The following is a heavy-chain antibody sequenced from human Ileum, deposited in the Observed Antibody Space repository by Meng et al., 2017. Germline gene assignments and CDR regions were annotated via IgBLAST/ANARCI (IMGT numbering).Heavy chain of an antibody. CDR1: GGSMGLGGYY. Sequence: SETLSLTCTVSGGSMGLGGYYWAWIRQPPGRGLEWIGSSYYRGSTHSNPSLKGRLTISFDASKNQFSLNLSSVTAADTAVYFCARCMAVSYSPVDYWGQGMLVTVSS. V-gene: IGHV4-39*07. J-gene: IGHJ4*02. D-gene: IGHD1-26*01. CDR3: ARCMAVSYSPVDY. CDR2: SYYRGST.